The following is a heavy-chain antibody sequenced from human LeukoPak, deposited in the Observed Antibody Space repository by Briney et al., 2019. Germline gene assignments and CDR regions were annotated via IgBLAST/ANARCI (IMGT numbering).Heavy chain of an antibody. D-gene: IGHD2-2*01. Sequence: GGSLRLSCVVSGFTFSSYAMSWVRQAPGRGLEWVSGISGSGGSTYYADSVKDGFTISRDNTKNTLYLQMNSLRAEDTAVYYCAKDRHAPGRYCSSTSCFPFDSWGQGTLVTVSS. CDR2: ISGSGGST. CDR1: GFTFSSYA. J-gene: IGHJ5*01. CDR3: AKDRHAPGRYCSSTSCFPFDS. V-gene: IGHV3-23*01.